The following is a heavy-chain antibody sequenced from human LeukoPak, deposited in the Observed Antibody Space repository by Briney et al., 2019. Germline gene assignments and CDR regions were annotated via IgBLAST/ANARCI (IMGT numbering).Heavy chain of an antibody. CDR1: GFTVSSDW. J-gene: IGHJ4*02. CDR3: AKGFPWLADY. D-gene: IGHD6-19*01. V-gene: IGHV3-7*01. Sequence: GGSLRPSCAAAGFTVSSDWMSWVRQAPGRGLEWVANVKTDGSETQYVGSVKGRFTISRDNAKNLLDLQMNSLRAEDTAVYYCAKGFPWLADYWGQGTLVTVSS. CDR2: VKTDGSET.